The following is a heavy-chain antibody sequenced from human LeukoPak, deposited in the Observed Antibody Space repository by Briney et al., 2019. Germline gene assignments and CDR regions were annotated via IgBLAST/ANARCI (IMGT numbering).Heavy chain of an antibody. CDR1: GFTFSDYY. CDR3: ARDKYSHDSGNSLRYDY. D-gene: IGHD3-10*01. Sequence: GGSLRLSCAASGFTFSDYYMSWIRQAPGKGLEWISYISSGGRTIYNADSVKGRFNISRDNTKNSLYLQMNSLRAEDTAVYYCARDKYSHDSGNSLRYDYWGQGTPVTVSS. CDR2: ISSGGRTI. J-gene: IGHJ4*02. V-gene: IGHV3-11*01.